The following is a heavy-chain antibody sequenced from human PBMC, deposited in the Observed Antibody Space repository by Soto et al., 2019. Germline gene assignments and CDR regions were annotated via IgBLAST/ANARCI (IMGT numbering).Heavy chain of an antibody. V-gene: IGHV3-23*01. J-gene: IGHJ4*02. D-gene: IGHD6-6*01. CDR3: AKDRIAARGSVFWDY. CDR1: GFTFSSYA. CDR2: ISGSGGST. Sequence: EVQLLESGGGLVQPGGSLRLSCAASGFTFSSYAMSWVRQAPGKGLEWGSAISGSGGSTYYADSEKGRFTISRDNSKNTQYLQMNSLRAEDTAVYYCAKDRIAARGSVFWDYWGQGTLVTVSS.